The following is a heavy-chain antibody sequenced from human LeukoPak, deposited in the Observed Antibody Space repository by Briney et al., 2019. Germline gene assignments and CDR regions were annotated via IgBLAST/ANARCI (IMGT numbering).Heavy chain of an antibody. CDR1: SGPISGSTYY. D-gene: IGHD4-17*01. J-gene: IGHJ2*01. V-gene: IGHV4-39*01. Sequence: PSETLSLTCTVSSGPISGSTYYWAWIRQPPGKGLEWIGSMYYSGSTYYNPSLKSRVTISVDTSKNQFSLKLSSVTAADTAVYYCASTVTTHTNWYFDLWGRGTLVTVSS. CDR3: ASTVTTHTNWYFDL. CDR2: MYYSGST.